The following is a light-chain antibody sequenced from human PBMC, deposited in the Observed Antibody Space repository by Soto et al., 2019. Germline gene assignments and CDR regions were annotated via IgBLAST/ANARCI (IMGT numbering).Light chain of an antibody. CDR3: SSYTSSSTSLVV. V-gene: IGLV2-14*01. J-gene: IGLJ2*01. CDR2: EVS. CDR1: SSDDGGYNY. Sequence: QSALTQPASVSGSPGQSITISCTGTSSDDGGYNYVSWYQQHPGKAPKLMIYEVSNRPSGVSNRFSGSKSGNTASLTISGLQAEDEADYYCSSYTSSSTSLVVFGGGTKLTVL.